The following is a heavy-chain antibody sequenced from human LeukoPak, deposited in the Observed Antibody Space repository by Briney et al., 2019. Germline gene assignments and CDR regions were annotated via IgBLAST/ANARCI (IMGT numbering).Heavy chain of an antibody. CDR2: ISYDGSNK. Sequence: GGSLRLSCAASGFTLSSYGMHWVRQAPGKGLEWVAVISYDGSNKYYADSVKGRFTISRDNSKNTLYLQMNSLRAEDTAVYYCAKDPFTSGANWFDPWGQGTLVTVSS. CDR3: AKDPFTSGANWFDP. D-gene: IGHD1-26*01. V-gene: IGHV3-30*18. J-gene: IGHJ5*02. CDR1: GFTLSSYG.